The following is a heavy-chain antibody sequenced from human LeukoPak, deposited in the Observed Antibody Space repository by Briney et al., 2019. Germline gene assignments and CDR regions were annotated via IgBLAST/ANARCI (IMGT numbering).Heavy chain of an antibody. J-gene: IGHJ5*02. Sequence: SVKVSCKASGGTFSSYAISWVRQAPGQGLEWMGGIIPIFGTANYAQKFQGRVTITADESTSTAYMELSSLRSEDTAVYYCARGGYSRNWFDPWGQGTLVAVSS. V-gene: IGHV1-69*13. D-gene: IGHD6-13*01. CDR1: GGTFSSYA. CDR2: IIPIFGTA. CDR3: ARGGYSRNWFDP.